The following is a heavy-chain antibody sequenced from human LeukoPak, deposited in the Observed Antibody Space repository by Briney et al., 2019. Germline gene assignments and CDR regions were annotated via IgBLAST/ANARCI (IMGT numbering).Heavy chain of an antibody. V-gene: IGHV3-48*01. D-gene: IGHD6-19*01. CDR3: AREKRGYSSGLDY. CDR2: ISSSSSTI. J-gene: IGHJ4*02. Sequence: GGSLRLSCAASGFTFSSYGMTWVRQAPGKGLEWVSYISSSSSTIYYADSVKGRFTISRDNSKNTLYLQMNSLRAEDTAVYYCAREKRGYSSGLDYWGQGTLVTVSS. CDR1: GFTFSSYG.